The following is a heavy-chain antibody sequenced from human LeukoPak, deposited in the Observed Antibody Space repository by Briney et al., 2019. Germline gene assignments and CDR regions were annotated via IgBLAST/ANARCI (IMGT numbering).Heavy chain of an antibody. J-gene: IGHJ3*02. V-gene: IGHV3-53*01. CDR2: IYDVRST. CDR3: ARDSGRFDVFDI. Sequence: GGSLRLSCAASGFAVSDNYMSWVRQAPGKGLEWVSVIYDVRSTYYADSVRGRFTISRDNSKNTVYLQMNSLRAEDTAVYYCARDSGRFDVFDIWGQGTMVTVSS. CDR1: GFAVSDNY. D-gene: IGHD3-10*01.